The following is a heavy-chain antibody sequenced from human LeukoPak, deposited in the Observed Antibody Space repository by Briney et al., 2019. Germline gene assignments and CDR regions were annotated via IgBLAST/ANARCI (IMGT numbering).Heavy chain of an antibody. D-gene: IGHD3-16*01. CDR1: GGSFSGDC. CDR2: INHSGST. CDR3: ARGLSNSRRTLLGLDY. Sequence: PSETLSLTCAVYGGSFSGDCWSWIRQPPGKGLEWIRKINHSGSTNYNPSLKSRVTISVDTSKNQFSLKLSSVTAADTAVYYCARGLSNSRRTLLGLDYWGQGTLVTVSS. V-gene: IGHV4-34*01. J-gene: IGHJ4*02.